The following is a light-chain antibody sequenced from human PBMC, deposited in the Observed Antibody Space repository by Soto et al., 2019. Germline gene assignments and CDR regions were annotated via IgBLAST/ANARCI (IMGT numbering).Light chain of an antibody. V-gene: IGKV3-11*01. J-gene: IGKJ4*01. CDR2: DAA. CDR1: QSVSSY. Sequence: EIVLTQSPATLSLAPGERATLSCRASQSVSSYLAWYQQKPGQAPRLLIYDAANRATGVPARFSGSGSGTDFTLTISSLEPEDFAVYYCQQRSNWPLTFGGGPKVAIK. CDR3: QQRSNWPLT.